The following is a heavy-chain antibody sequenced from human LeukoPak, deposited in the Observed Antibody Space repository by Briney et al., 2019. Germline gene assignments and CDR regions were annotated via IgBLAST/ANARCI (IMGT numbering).Heavy chain of an antibody. Sequence: PETLSLTCAIAGHSISSGHYWGWIRQPPGKGLEWIGSLYNSGTTYYNPSLKSRVTISVDTSKNQFSLKLSSVTAADTAVYYCARDLVGATGWDAFDIWGQGTMVTVSS. CDR3: ARDLVGATGWDAFDI. V-gene: IGHV4-38-2*02. J-gene: IGHJ3*02. CDR1: GHSISSGHY. CDR2: LYNSGTT. D-gene: IGHD1-26*01.